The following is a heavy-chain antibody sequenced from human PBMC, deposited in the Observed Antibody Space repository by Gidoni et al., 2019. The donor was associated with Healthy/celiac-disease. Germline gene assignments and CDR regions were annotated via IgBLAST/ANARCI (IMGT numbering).Heavy chain of an antibody. Sequence: QMQLQQLCAGLLTPSETLSLTCAVYGGSFSGYYWSWIRKPPGKGLEWIGEINHSGSTNYNPSLKSRVTISVDTSKNQFSLKLSSVTAADTAVYYCARDVLRFLEWFQAFDIWGQGTMVTVSS. D-gene: IGHD3-3*01. CDR1: GGSFSGYY. CDR3: ARDVLRFLEWFQAFDI. CDR2: INHSGST. V-gene: IGHV4-34*01. J-gene: IGHJ3*02.